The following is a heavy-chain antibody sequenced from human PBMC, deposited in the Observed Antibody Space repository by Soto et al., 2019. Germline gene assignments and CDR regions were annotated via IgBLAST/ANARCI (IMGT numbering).Heavy chain of an antibody. Sequence: QVQLVQSGAEVKKPGASVKVSCKASGYTFTSYYMHWVRQAPGQGLEWMGIINPSGGSTSYAQKFQGRVTMTRDTSTRPVYMELSSLRSEATAVYYCARALWESHFDYWGQGTLVTVSS. CDR3: ARALWESHFDY. D-gene: IGHD1-26*01. V-gene: IGHV1-46*03. CDR1: GYTFTSYY. J-gene: IGHJ4*02. CDR2: INPSGGST.